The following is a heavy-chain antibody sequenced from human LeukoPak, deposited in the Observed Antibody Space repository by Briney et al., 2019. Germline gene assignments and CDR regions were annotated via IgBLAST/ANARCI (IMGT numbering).Heavy chain of an antibody. CDR1: GYTFSGYA. V-gene: IGHV1-18*01. D-gene: IGHD2-2*01. J-gene: IGHJ4*02. CDR2: ISAYNGNT. Sequence: ASVKVSCKASGYTFSGYAISWVRQAPGQGLEWMGWISAYNGNTDYAQKLQGRVTMTTDTSTSTAYMELRSLRPDDTAVYYCARDLPVQPFYFDHWGQGTLVTVYS. CDR3: ARDLPVQPFYFDH.